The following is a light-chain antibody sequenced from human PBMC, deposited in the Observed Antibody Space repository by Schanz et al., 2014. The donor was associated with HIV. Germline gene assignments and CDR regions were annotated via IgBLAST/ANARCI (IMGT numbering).Light chain of an antibody. CDR3: SSYAGNNNLL. CDR1: SSNIGSNY. Sequence: QSVLTQPPSASGTPGQRVTISCSGSSSNIGSNYVYWYQQLPGTAPKLLIYRNNQRPSGVPDRFSGSKSGTSASLAISGLRSEDEADYYCSSYAGNNNLLFGGGTKLTVL. CDR2: RNN. V-gene: IGLV1-47*01. J-gene: IGLJ2*01.